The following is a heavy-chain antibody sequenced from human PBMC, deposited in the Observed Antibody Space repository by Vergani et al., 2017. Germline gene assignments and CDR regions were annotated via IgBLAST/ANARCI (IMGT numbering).Heavy chain of an antibody. V-gene: IGHV7-4-1*02. Sequence: QVQLVQSGSELKKPGASVKVSCKASGYTFTSYAMNWVRLAPGQGLEWMGWINTNTGNPTYAQGFTGRFVFSLDTSVSTAYLQISSLKAEDTAVYYCARDVDLSSGWSISFYYYYGMDVWGQGTTVTVSS. CDR1: GYTFTSYA. J-gene: IGHJ6*02. D-gene: IGHD6-19*01. CDR2: INTNTGNP. CDR3: ARDVDLSSGWSISFYYYYGMDV.